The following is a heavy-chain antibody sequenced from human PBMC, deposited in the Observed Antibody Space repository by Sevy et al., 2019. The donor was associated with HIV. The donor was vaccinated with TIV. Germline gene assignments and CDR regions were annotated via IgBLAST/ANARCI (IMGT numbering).Heavy chain of an antibody. CDR1: GFTFSTYA. V-gene: IGHV3-23*01. Sequence: GESLKISCAASGFTFSTYAMTWVRQAPGNGLEWVSVISLSGGDTYYANSVKGRFTISRDNSKNTLYLQMNSLTAEDTAVYYCAKDRVSGTYYTGDFDYWGQGTLVTVSS. D-gene: IGHD3-10*01. J-gene: IGHJ4*02. CDR3: AKDRVSGTYYTGDFDY. CDR2: ISLSGGDT.